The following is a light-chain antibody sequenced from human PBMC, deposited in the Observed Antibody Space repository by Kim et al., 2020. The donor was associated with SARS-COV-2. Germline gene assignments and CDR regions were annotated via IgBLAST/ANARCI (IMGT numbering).Light chain of an antibody. CDR1: SSDVGGNDY. CDR2: DVT. J-gene: IGLJ1*01. CDR3: SSYTNISTSLYV. Sequence: QSALTQPASVSGSPGQSITISCTGTSSDVGGNDYVSWYQQHPGKAPTLIIFDVTKRPSGVSDRFSGSKSGNTASLTISGLQAEDEADYYCSSYTNISTSLYVFGTGTKVTVL. V-gene: IGLV2-14*03.